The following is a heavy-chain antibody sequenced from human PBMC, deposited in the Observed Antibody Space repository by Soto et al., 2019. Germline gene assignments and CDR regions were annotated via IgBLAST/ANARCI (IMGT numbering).Heavy chain of an antibody. CDR2: IYHSGST. CDR3: AREVGEYYYDSSGYYNWFDP. CDR1: GGSISSSNW. D-gene: IGHD3-22*01. J-gene: IGHJ5*02. Sequence: QVQLQESGPGLVKPSGTLSLTCAVSGGSISSSNWWSWVRQPPGKGLEWIGEIYHSGSTNYNPSLKSRVTISVDKSKNQLSLKLSSVTAADTAVYYCAREVGEYYYDSSGYYNWFDPWGQGTLVTVSS. V-gene: IGHV4-4*02.